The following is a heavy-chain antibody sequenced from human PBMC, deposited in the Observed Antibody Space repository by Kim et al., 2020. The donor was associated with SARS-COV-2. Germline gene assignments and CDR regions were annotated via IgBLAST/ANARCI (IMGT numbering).Heavy chain of an antibody. J-gene: IGHJ4*02. D-gene: IGHD5-12*01. CDR3: ARDRFRDIVATKLDY. Sequence: ASVKVSCKASGYTFTSYGISWVRQAPGQGLEWMGWISAYNGNTNYAQKLQGRVTMTTDTSTSTAYMELRSLRSDDTAVYYCARDRFRDIVATKLDYWGQGTLVTVSS. V-gene: IGHV1-18*01. CDR1: GYTFTSYG. CDR2: ISAYNGNT.